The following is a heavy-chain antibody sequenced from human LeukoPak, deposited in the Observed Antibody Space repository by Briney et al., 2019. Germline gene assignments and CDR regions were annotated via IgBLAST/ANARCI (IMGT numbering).Heavy chain of an antibody. CDR3: HNSAGRVPAAITGGLRAFDI. D-gene: IGHD2-2*02. Sequence: PGGSLRLSCAASGFTFNNYAMSWVRQAPGEGLEWVSAITGSGGNTFYVDSVKGRFTISRDNSKNTLYLQMNSLRAEDTAVYYCHNSAGRVPAAITGGLRAFDIWGQGTMVTVSS. J-gene: IGHJ3*02. CDR2: ITGSGGNT. CDR1: GFTFNNYA. V-gene: IGHV3-23*01.